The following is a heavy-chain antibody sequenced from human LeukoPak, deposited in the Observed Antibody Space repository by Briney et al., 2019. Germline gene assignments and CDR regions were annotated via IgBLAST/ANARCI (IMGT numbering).Heavy chain of an antibody. CDR3: AKQGFGC. V-gene: IGHV3-23*01. CDR1: GFTLSSYA. Sequence: GGSLRLSCTASGFTLSSYAMSWVRQAAGEGLEWVSTISGSADNTNYAEAVKGRFTISRDNSKNTMYLQMNSLRAEDTAVYYCAKQGFGCWGQGTLVTVSS. J-gene: IGHJ4*02. CDR2: ISGSADNT.